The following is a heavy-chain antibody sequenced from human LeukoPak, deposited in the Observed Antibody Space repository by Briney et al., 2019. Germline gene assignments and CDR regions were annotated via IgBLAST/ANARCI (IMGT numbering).Heavy chain of an antibody. V-gene: IGHV4-59*01. J-gene: IGHJ4*02. CDR2: IYYSGST. CDR1: GGSISSYY. D-gene: IGHD3-3*01. Sequence: PSETLSLTCTVSGGSISSYYWSWIRQPPGKGLEWIGYIYYSGSTNYNPSLKSRVTISVDTSKNQFSLKLSSVTAADTAVYYCARAGYDYDFWSGSLYYFDYWGQGTLVTVSS. CDR3: ARAGYDYDFWSGSLYYFDY.